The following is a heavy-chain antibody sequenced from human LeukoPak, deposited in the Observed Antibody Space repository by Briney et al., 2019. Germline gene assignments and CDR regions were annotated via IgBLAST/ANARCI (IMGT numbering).Heavy chain of an antibody. CDR3: ARDRRHSHSGFDY. J-gene: IGHJ4*02. D-gene: IGHD5-18*01. V-gene: IGHV3-21*01. CDR2: ITSTSTYI. CDR1: GFTFNIYS. Sequence: PGGSLRLSCSASGFTFNIYSLNWVRQAPGKGLEWVSSITSTSTYIYYADSVKGRFTISRDNVQNSLYLQMNSLRAEDTAVYYCARDRRHSHSGFDYWGQGTLVTVSS.